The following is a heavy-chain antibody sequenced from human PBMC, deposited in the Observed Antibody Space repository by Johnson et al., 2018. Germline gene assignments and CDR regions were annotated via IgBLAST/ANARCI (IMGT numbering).Heavy chain of an antibody. Sequence: QVQLREWGPGLVEPSETRALTCTVSGGSISSHYWSWIRQPPGKGLEWIGYIYYSGSTNYNPSLKSRVTISVDTSKNQFSLKLSSVTAADTAVYYCARGGGADYYYGMDVWGQGTTVTVSS. V-gene: IGHV4-59*11. CDR1: GGSISSHY. J-gene: IGHJ6*02. D-gene: IGHD1-26*01. CDR2: IYYSGST. CDR3: ARGGGADYYYGMDV.